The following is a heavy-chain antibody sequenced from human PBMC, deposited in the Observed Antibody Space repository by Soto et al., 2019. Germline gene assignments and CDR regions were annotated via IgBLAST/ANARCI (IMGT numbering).Heavy chain of an antibody. V-gene: IGHV4-34*01. CDR1: GGSFSGYY. J-gene: IGHJ4*02. Sequence: SETLSLTCAVYGGSFSGYYWSWIRQPPGKGLEWIGEINHSGSTNYNPSLKSRVTISVDTSKNQFSLKLSSVTAADTAVYYCARTIEYSSSGVFDYWRQGTLVTVSS. CDR3: ARTIEYSSSGVFDY. CDR2: INHSGST. D-gene: IGHD6-6*01.